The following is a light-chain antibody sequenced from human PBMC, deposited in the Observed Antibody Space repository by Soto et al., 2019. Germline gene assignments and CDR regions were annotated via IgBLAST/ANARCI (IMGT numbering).Light chain of an antibody. V-gene: IGKV3-20*01. Sequence: EIVLSQSPGTLSLSPGERATLSCRASQSVSSSYLAWYQQKPGQAPRLLIYGASSRATGIPDRFSGSGSGTDFTLTISRLEPQDFAVYYCQQHGSSPTFGQGTEVDIK. CDR1: QSVSSSY. J-gene: IGKJ1*01. CDR3: QQHGSSPT. CDR2: GAS.